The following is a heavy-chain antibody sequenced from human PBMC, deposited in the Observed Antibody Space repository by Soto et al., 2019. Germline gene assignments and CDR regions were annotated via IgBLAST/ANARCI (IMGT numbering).Heavy chain of an antibody. CDR1: AGTFSSYG. V-gene: IGHV1-69*13. CDR2: IIPMFGTA. D-gene: IGHD1-26*01. J-gene: IGHJ4*02. CDR3: ARSVGVTPLSHLDY. Sequence: SVKVSCKASAGTFSSYGISWVRQAPGQGLEWMGGIIPMFGTATHTQNFQGRLTITADESTTTAYMELSSLRSEDTAVYFCARSVGVTPLSHLDYWGQGTLLTVSS.